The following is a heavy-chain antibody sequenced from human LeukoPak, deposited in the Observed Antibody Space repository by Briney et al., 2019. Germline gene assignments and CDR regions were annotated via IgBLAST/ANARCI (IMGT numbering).Heavy chain of an antibody. CDR3: ARGVTRGVIEG. CDR1: GGSFSDDY. CDR2: IKPLGTT. J-gene: IGHJ4*02. D-gene: IGHD3-10*01. V-gene: IGHV4-34*01. Sequence: SETLSLTCAVYGGSFSDDYWSWIRQPPGKGLEWIGEIKPLGTTDYNPSLKSRVTISLDTPKNHFSLNLRSVTAADTAVYYCARGVTRGVIEGWGQGTLVTVSS.